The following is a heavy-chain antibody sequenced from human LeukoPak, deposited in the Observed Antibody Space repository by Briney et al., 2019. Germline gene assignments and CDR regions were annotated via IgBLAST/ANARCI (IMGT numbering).Heavy chain of an antibody. CDR2: INPNSGDT. D-gene: IGHD3-16*01. V-gene: IGHV1-2*02. J-gene: IGHJ4*02. CDR1: GYTFTGYY. Sequence: ASVKVSCKASGYTFTGYYMHWVRQAPGQGLEWMGWINPNSGDTNYAQKFQGRVTMTRDTSISTAYMELSRLRSDDTAVYYCTRGGMFSMIDYWGQGTLVTVS. CDR3: TRGGMFSMIDY.